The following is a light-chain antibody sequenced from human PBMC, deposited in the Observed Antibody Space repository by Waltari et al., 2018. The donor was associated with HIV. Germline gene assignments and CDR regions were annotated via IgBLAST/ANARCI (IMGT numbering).Light chain of an antibody. Sequence: QSVLTQPPSVSGAPGPRVTISCTGRRTNSGAGYDVHWYQHLPGTAPKLLSFRNGNRASVVPDRFYGYKSGTSASLAFTGLQAEDESDFYCQSYDTSLGGWVFGGGTKRTVL. CDR1: RTNSGAGYD. CDR2: RNG. CDR3: QSYDTSLGGWV. V-gene: IGLV1-40*01. J-gene: IGLJ3*02.